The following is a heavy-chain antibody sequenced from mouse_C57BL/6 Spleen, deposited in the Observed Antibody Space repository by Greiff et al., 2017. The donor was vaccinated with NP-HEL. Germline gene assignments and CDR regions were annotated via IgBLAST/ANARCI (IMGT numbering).Heavy chain of an antibody. CDR3: ARPPGDYDYGDY. CDR2: IDPSDSYT. D-gene: IGHD2-4*01. J-gene: IGHJ2*01. V-gene: IGHV1-69*01. CDR1: GYTFTSYW. Sequence: QVQLQQPGAELVMPGASVKLSCKASGYTFTSYWMHWVKQRPGQGLEWIGEIDPSDSYTNYNQKFKGKSTLTVDKSSSTAYMQLSSLTSEDSAVYYCARPPGDYDYGDYWGQGTTLTVSS.